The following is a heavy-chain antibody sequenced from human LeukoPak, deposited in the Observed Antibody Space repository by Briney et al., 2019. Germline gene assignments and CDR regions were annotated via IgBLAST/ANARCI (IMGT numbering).Heavy chain of an antibody. CDR1: GGSFSGYY. CDR3: ARGLVVPYY. CDR2: INHSGST. Sequence: KASETLSLTCAVYGGSFSGYYWSWIRQPPGKGLEWIGEINHSGSTNYNPSLKSRVTISVDTSKNQFSLKLSSVTAADTAVYYCARGLVVPYYWGQGTLVTVSS. V-gene: IGHV4-34*01. J-gene: IGHJ4*02. D-gene: IGHD2-8*02.